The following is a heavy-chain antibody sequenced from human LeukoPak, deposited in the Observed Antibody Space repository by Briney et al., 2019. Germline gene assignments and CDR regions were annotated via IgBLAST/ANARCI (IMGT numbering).Heavy chain of an antibody. CDR3: ARVGYSSSSDLNWFDP. CDR2: IYYSGST. V-gene: IGHV4-59*01. J-gene: IGHJ5*02. D-gene: IGHD6-6*01. Sequence: SETLSLTCTVSGGSISSYYWSWIRQPPGKGLEWIGYIYYSGSTNYNPSLKSRVTISVDTSKNQFSLKLSSVTAADTAVYYCARVGYSSSSDLNWFDPWGQGTLVTVSS. CDR1: GGSISSYY.